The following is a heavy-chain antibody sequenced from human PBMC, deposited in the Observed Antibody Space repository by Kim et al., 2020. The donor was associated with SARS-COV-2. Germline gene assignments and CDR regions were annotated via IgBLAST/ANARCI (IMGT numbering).Heavy chain of an antibody. J-gene: IGHJ4*02. CDR3: ARERITMVRGTQGVDY. V-gene: IGHV4-39*07. CDR1: GGSISSSSYY. CDR2: IYYSGST. Sequence: SETLSLTCTVSGGSISSSSYYWGWIRQPPGKGLEWIGSIYYSGSTYYNPSLKSRVTISVDTSKNQFSLKLSSVTAADTAVYYCARERITMVRGTQGVDYWGQGTLVTVSS. D-gene: IGHD3-10*01.